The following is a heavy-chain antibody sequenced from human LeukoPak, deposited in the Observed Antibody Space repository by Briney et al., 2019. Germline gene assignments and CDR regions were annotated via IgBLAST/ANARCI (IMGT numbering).Heavy chain of an antibody. CDR2: IYYSGGT. CDR1: GDSIRSYY. CDR3: VRGGWYGYYYHMDV. D-gene: IGHD6-19*01. V-gene: IGHV4-59*01. J-gene: IGHJ6*03. Sequence: SETLSLTCTVSGDSIRSYYWSWVRQPPGKGLEWIGYIYYSGGTNYNPSLKSRVTISVDTSKNQFSLKLTSVTAADTAVYYCVRGGWYGYYYHMDVWGKGTTVTVSS.